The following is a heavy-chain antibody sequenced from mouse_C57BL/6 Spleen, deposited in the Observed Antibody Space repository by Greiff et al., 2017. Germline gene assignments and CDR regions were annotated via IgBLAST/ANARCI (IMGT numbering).Heavy chain of an antibody. Sequence: VQLKQSGPALVKPGASVKIPCKASGYTFTDYNMDWVTQSHGKGLEWIGDINPNNGGTIYNQKFKGKSTLTVDKSSSTAYMELRSMTSEDTAVYYCARRENYYGSSYGVAYWGQGTLVTVSA. CDR2: INPNNGGT. CDR3: ARRENYYGSSYGVAY. J-gene: IGHJ3*01. D-gene: IGHD1-1*01. V-gene: IGHV1-18*01. CDR1: GYTFTDYN.